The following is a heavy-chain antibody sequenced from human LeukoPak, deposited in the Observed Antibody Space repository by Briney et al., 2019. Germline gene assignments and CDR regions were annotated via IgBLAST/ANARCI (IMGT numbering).Heavy chain of an antibody. Sequence: SQTLSLTCTVSGGSISSGDYYWSWIRQPPGKGLEWIGYIYYSGSTYYNPSLKSRVTISVDTSKNQFSLKLSYVTAADTAVYYCARDARGGMVRGVPWFDPWGQGTLVTVSS. D-gene: IGHD3-10*01. CDR2: IYYSGST. J-gene: IGHJ5*02. V-gene: IGHV4-30-4*01. CDR1: GGSISSGDYY. CDR3: ARDARGGMVRGVPWFDP.